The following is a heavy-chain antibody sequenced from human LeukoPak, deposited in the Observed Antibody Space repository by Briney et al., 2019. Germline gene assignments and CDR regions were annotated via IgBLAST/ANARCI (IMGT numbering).Heavy chain of an antibody. J-gene: IGHJ4*02. CDR2: IGTSGDT. CDR1: GFTFSSYD. Sequence: PGGSLRLSCAASGFTFSSYDMHWVRQATGKGLEWVSVIGTSGDTYYAGSVKGRFTISRENAKNSLYLQMNSLTAGDTAVYFCSRVDSSGWPNYFDSWGQGTLVTVSS. CDR3: SRVDSSGWPNYFDS. D-gene: IGHD6-19*01. V-gene: IGHV3-13*04.